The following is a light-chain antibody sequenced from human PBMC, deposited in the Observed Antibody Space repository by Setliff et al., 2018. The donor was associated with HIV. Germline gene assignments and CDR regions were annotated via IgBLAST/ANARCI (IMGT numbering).Light chain of an antibody. Sequence: QSVLTQPASVSGSPGQSITISCTGSSSDIGNYESVSWYQQLPGEVPKLVIYDVTKRPSGVSNRFSASKSGNTASLTISGLQTDDEAHYYCSSYVGSDSWIFGGGTKLTVL. V-gene: IGLV2-23*02. J-gene: IGLJ2*01. CDR1: SSDIGNYES. CDR3: SSYVGSDSWI. CDR2: DVT.